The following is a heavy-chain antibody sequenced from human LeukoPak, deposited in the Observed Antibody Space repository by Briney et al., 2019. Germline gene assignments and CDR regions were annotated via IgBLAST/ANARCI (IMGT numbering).Heavy chain of an antibody. CDR3: ARGCRSYYGSGSCLSY. CDR1: GYTFTSYG. J-gene: IGHJ4*02. CDR2: ISAYNGNT. D-gene: IGHD3-10*01. Sequence: ASVKVSCKASGYTFTSYGISWVRQAPGQGLEWMGWISAYNGNTNYAQKLQGRDTMTTDTSTSTAYMELRSLRSDDTAVYYCARGCRSYYGSGSCLSYWGQGTLVTVSS. V-gene: IGHV1-18*01.